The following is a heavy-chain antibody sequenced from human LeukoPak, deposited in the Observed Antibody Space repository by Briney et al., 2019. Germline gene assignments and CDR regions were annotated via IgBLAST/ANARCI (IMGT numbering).Heavy chain of an antibody. J-gene: IGHJ4*02. CDR3: ARLPAYCSSTSCYYDY. D-gene: IGHD2-2*01. CDR1: GFTFSSYS. Sequence: GGSLRLSCAASGFTFSSYSMNWVRQAPGKGLEWVSSISSSSSYIYYADSVKGRFTISRDNAKNSLFLQMNSLRAEDTAVYYCARLPAYCSSTSCYYDYWGQGTLVTVSS. V-gene: IGHV3-21*01. CDR2: ISSSSSYI.